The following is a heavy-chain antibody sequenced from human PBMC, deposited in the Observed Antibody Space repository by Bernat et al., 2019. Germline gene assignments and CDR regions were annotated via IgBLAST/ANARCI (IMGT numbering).Heavy chain of an antibody. CDR3: AREGDDYGDYYFDY. CDR1: GFTFSSYA. Sequence: QVQLVESGGGVVQPGRSLRLSCAASGFTFSSYAMHWVRQAPGKGLAWVAVISYDGSNKYYADSVKGRFTISRDNSKNTLYLQMNRLRAEDTAVYYCAREGDDYGDYYFDYWGQGTLVTVSS. D-gene: IGHD4-17*01. J-gene: IGHJ4*02. CDR2: ISYDGSNK. V-gene: IGHV3-30*01.